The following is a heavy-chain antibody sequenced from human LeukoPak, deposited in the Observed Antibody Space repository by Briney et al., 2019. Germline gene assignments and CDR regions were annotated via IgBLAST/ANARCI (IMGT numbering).Heavy chain of an antibody. CDR3: AQDVYNWRFYFEY. Sequence: GGSLRLSCAASGFTFSSYAMSWVRQAPGKGLEWVSAISASGYSTYYADSVKGRFTISRDNSKKTLYLQMNSLRAEDTAIFYCAQDVYNWRFYFEYWGERRLVTASS. CDR2: ISASGYST. D-gene: IGHD1-1*01. J-gene: IGHJ4*02. CDR1: GFTFSSYA. V-gene: IGHV3-23*01.